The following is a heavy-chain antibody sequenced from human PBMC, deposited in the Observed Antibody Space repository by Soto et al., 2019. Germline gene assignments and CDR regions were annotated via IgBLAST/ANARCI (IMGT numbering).Heavy chain of an antibody. D-gene: IGHD2-15*01. CDR1: GFSLSTSGVG. CDR3: ARRRRFCSGNSCYSIWFAP. CDR2: IYWDDDK. V-gene: IGHV2-5*02. Sequence: QITLKESGPPLVKPTQTLTLTCTFSGFSLSTSGVGVGWIRQPPGKALEWLALIYWDDDKRYSPSLKSRLTITKDTSKNQVVLTMTNMDPVDTATYYCARRRRFCSGNSCYSIWFAPWGQGTLVTVSS. J-gene: IGHJ5*02.